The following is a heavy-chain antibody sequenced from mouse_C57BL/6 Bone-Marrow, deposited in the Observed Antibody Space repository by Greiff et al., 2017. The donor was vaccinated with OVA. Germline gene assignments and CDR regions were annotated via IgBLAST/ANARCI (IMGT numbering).Heavy chain of an antibody. CDR1: GYTFTSYT. CDR3: ASPSYYFFDY. Sequence: VQLKESGAELARPGASVKMSCKASGYTFTSYTMHWVKQRPGQGLEWIGYINPSSGYTKYNQKFKDKATLTADKSSSTAYMQLSSLTSEDSAVYYCASPSYYFFDYWGQGTTLTVSS. V-gene: IGHV1-4*01. J-gene: IGHJ2*01. CDR2: INPSSGYT. D-gene: IGHD2-1*01.